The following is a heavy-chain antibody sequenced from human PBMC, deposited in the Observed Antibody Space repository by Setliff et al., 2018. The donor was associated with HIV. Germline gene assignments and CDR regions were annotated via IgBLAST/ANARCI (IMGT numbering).Heavy chain of an antibody. CDR2: IYYSGST. V-gene: IGHV4-38-2*02. CDR1: GYSINSVNY. Sequence: SETLSLTCSVSGYSINSVNYWGWIRQPPGKGLEWIGNIYYSGSTYYNPSLNSRVTISVVTSKNHFSLKLTSVTAADTAIYYCARVGHYFDAFDIWGQGTMVTVSS. CDR3: ARVGHYFDAFDI. D-gene: IGHD3-22*01. J-gene: IGHJ3*02.